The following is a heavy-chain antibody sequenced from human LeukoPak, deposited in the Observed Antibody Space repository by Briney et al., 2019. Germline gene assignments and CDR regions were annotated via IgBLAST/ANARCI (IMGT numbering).Heavy chain of an antibody. CDR2: INPSGGST. D-gene: IGHD5-18*01. Sequence: ASVKVSCKASGYTFTSYYMHWVRQAPGQGLEWMGIINPSGGSTSYAQKFQGRVTMTRDTSTSTVYMELSSLRSEDTAVYYCARDLEQSTAMAEYAFAYWGQGTLVTVSS. J-gene: IGHJ4*02. CDR3: ARDLEQSTAMAEYAFAY. CDR1: GYTFTSYY. V-gene: IGHV1-46*01.